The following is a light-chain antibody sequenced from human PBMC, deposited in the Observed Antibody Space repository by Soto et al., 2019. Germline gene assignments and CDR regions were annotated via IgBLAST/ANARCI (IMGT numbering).Light chain of an antibody. CDR2: GAS. CDR1: QSVSSSY. Sequence: EVELTQTPVTLSSSPGERATLSCRASQSVSSSYLAWYQQKPGQAPRLPIYGASSRATGIPDRFRGSGSGTEFTLTISRREPEDFAVYYCQQYDSSIWAYTFGQGNKLEIK. J-gene: IGKJ2*01. V-gene: IGKV3-20*01. CDR3: QQYDSSIWAYT.